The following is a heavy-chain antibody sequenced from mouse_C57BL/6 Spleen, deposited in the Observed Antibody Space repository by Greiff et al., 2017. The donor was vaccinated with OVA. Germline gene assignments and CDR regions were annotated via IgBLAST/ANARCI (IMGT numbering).Heavy chain of an antibody. CDR3: ARQDYYGSSYDYYAMDY. V-gene: IGHV1-69*01. CDR1: GYTFTSYW. CDR2: IDPSDSYT. J-gene: IGHJ4*01. Sequence: QVQLQQPGAELVMPGASVKLSCKASGYTFTSYWMHWVKQRPGQGLEWIGEIDPSDSYTNYNQKFKGKSTLTVDKSSSTAYIQLSGLTSEDSAVYYCARQDYYGSSYDYYAMDYWGQGTSVTVSS. D-gene: IGHD1-1*01.